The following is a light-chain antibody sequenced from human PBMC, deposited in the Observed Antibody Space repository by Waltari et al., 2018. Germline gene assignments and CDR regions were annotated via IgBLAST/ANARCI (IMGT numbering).Light chain of an antibody. CDR2: VAS. CDR1: QSVSSRY. V-gene: IGKV3-20*01. Sequence: EIVLTQSPGTLSLYPGERATLSCRDSQSVSSRYLAWYQQKPGQAPRLLIYVASSRATGIPDRFSGSGSVTDFTLTISRLEPEDFAVYYCQQYGSSPLTFGGGTKVEI. CDR3: QQYGSSPLT. J-gene: IGKJ4*01.